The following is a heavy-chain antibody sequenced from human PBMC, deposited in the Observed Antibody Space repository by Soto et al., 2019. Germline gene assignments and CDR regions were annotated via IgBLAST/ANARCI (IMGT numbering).Heavy chain of an antibody. V-gene: IGHV3-23*01. J-gene: IGHJ4*02. D-gene: IGHD3-3*01. CDR2: ISGSGGST. CDR3: AKDYRTYYDFWSGYYFDY. Sequence: PGGSLRLSCAASGFTFSSYAMSWVRQAPGKGLEWVSAISGSGGSTYYADSVKGRFTISRDNSKNTLYLQMNSLRAEDKAVYYCAKDYRTYYDFWSGYYFDYWGQGTLVTVSS. CDR1: GFTFSSYA.